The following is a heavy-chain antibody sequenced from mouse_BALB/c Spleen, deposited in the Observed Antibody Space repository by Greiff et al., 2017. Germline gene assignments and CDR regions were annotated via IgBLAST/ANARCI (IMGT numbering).Heavy chain of an antibody. CDR1: GFSLTSYG. D-gene: IGHD1-1*01. CDR3: ARDDGSSYGWFAY. J-gene: IGHJ3*01. CDR2: IWAGGST. Sequence: VHLVESGPGLVAPSQSLSITCTVSGFSLTSYGVHWVRQPPGKGLEWLGVIWAGGSTNYNSALMSRLSISKDNSKSQVFLKMNSLQTDDTAMYYCARDDGSSYGWFAYWGQGTLVTVSA. V-gene: IGHV2-9*02.